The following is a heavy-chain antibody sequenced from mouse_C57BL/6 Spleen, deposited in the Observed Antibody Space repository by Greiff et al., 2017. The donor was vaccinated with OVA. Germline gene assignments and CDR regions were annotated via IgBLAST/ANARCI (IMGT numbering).Heavy chain of an antibody. CDR3: ARYHFHYNCISTDY. Sequence: QVQLHQPGAELVKPGASVKLSCKASGYTFTSYWMHWVKQRPGRGLEWIGRIDPTSGGTKYNEKFKSKATLNVDKPSSTAYMQLSSLTSEESAVYDCARYHFHYNCISTDYWGQGTTLTV. CDR2: IDPTSGGT. D-gene: IGHD1-1*01. J-gene: IGHJ2*01. CDR1: GYTFTSYW. V-gene: IGHV1-72*01.